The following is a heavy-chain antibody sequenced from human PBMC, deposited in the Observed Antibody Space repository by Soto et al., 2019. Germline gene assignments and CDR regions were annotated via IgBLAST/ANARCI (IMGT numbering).Heavy chain of an antibody. D-gene: IGHD3-22*01. J-gene: IGHJ4*02. CDR1: GFTFSNAW. CDR2: IKSKTDGGTT. V-gene: IGHV3-15*07. CDR3: TTDEITMIVVVQKY. Sequence: GGSLRLSCAASGFTFSNAWMNWVRQAPGKGLEWVGRIKSKTDGGTTDYAAPVKGRFTISRDDSKNTLYLQMNSLKTEDTAVYYCTTDEITMIVVVQKYWGQGTLVTVSS.